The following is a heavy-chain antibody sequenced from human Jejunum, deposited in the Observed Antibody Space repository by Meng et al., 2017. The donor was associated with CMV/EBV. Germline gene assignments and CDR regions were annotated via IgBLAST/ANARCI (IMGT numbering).Heavy chain of an antibody. V-gene: IGHV3-74*01. Sequence: NGYWMNWVRQAPGEGLVWVSGINTDERTTAYADSVKGRFTISRDNAKKTVYLQMNSLRDEDTAVYYCVRDLSCSGGSCYSGAFDIWGQGTVVTVSS. J-gene: IGHJ3*02. CDR1: NGYW. CDR3: VRDLSCSGGSCYSGAFDI. D-gene: IGHD2-15*01. CDR2: INTDERTT.